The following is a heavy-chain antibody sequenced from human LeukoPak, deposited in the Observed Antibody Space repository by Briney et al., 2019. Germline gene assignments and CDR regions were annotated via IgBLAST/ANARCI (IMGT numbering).Heavy chain of an antibody. Sequence: PGGSLRLSCAASGFIVSSTYMSWVRQAPGKGLEWVSVISDSGSITYYADSVKGRFTISRDNSKNTLFLQMNSLRAEDKAVYYCAKDARRTSGWYFFDYWGQGTLVTVSS. V-gene: IGHV3-23*01. D-gene: IGHD6-19*01. CDR2: ISDSGSIT. J-gene: IGHJ4*02. CDR3: AKDARRTSGWYFFDY. CDR1: GFIVSSTY.